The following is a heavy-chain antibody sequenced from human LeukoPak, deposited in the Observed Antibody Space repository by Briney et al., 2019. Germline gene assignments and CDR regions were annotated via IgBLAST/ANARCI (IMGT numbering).Heavy chain of an antibody. CDR1: GFTFSSYS. V-gene: IGHV3-23*01. CDR3: AKSLLTTASGTGRAFDI. Sequence: GGSLRLSCAASGFTFSSYSMNWVRRAPGKGLEWVSGISASGDVTFHADPLKGRFTISRDNSKNTLYLQMDSLRAEDTAKYYCAKSLLTTASGTGRAFDIWGQGTMVTVSA. D-gene: IGHD1-26*01. CDR2: ISASGDVT. J-gene: IGHJ3*02.